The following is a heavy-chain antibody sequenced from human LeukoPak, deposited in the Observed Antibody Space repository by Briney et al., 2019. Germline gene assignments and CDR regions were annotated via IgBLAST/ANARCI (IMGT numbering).Heavy chain of an antibody. V-gene: IGHV4-59*01. CDR1: GGSISSYY. CDR3: ARTTVTTHRFDY. D-gene: IGHD4-17*01. Sequence: PSETLSLTCTVSGGSISSYYWSWIRQPPGKGLEWIGYIYYSGSTNYNPSLKSRVTISVDTSKNQFSLKLSSVTAADTAVYYCARTTVTTHRFDYWGQGTLVTVSS. J-gene: IGHJ4*02. CDR2: IYYSGST.